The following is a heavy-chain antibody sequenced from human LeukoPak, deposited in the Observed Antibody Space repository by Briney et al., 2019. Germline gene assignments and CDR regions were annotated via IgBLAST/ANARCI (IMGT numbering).Heavy chain of an antibody. Sequence: ASVKVSCKASGYTFSRYGISWVRQAPGQGFEWLGGFDPEDGETIYAQKFQGRVTMTEDTSTDTAYMELSSLRSEDTAVYYCATDRGGWFGADGTFDYWGQGTLVTVSS. D-gene: IGHD3-10*01. CDR3: ATDRGGWFGADGTFDY. CDR1: GYTFSRYG. CDR2: FDPEDGET. V-gene: IGHV1-24*01. J-gene: IGHJ4*02.